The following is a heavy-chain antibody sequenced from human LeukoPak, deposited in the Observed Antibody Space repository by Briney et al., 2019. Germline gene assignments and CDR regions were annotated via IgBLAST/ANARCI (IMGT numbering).Heavy chain of an antibody. CDR2: IGTGGHT. CDR3: IRGGLEAPCDV. D-gene: IGHD5-24*01. Sequence: PGGSLRLSCSASGFTFSNYDMHWVRQEKGKGLEWVSSIGTGGHTYYAPSVKGRFTISRENAKNSLYLQMNSLRAGDTAIYYCIRGGLEAPCDVWGQGTMVAVSS. V-gene: IGHV3-13*01. CDR1: GFTFSNYD. J-gene: IGHJ3*01.